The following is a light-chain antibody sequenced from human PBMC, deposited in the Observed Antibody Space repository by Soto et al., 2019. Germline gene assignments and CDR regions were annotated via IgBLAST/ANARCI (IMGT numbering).Light chain of an antibody. CDR2: GAS. J-gene: IGKJ5*01. CDR1: QSVSTS. CDR3: QQYGSSST. V-gene: IGKV3-15*01. Sequence: EIAMTQSPATLSVSPGERATLSCRASQSVSTSLAWYQQKPGQAPRLLIYGASTRAAGIPARFSGSGSGTDFTLTISRLEPEDFAVYYCQQYGSSSTFGQGTRL.